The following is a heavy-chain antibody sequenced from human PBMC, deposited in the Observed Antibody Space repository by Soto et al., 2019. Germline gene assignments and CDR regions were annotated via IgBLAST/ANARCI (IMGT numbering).Heavy chain of an antibody. V-gene: IGHV4-39*01. D-gene: IGHD3-22*01. CDR2: IYYSGST. CDR1: GGSIRSSSYY. J-gene: IGHJ6*02. Sequence: QLQLQESGPGLVKPSETLSLTCTVSGGSIRSSSYYWGCIRQPPGKGLEWIGSIYYSGSTYYNPSLKSRVTISVDTSKTQFSLKLSSVTAADTAVYYCARGIYYYDGSGYQRELVGDGMDVWGQGTTVTVSS. CDR3: ARGIYYYDGSGYQRELVGDGMDV.